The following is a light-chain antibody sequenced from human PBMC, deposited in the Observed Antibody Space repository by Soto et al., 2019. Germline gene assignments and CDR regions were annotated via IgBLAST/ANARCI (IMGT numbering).Light chain of an antibody. CDR1: QRISSW. CDR2: KAS. CDR3: QQYNSYWT. J-gene: IGKJ1*01. Sequence: DIQMTQSPSTLSASVGDRVTITCRASQRISSWLAWYQQKPGKAPKLLIYKASSVESGVPSRFSGSGSGREFTLTISSLQPDDLATYDCQQYNSYWTFGQGTKVEIK. V-gene: IGKV1-5*03.